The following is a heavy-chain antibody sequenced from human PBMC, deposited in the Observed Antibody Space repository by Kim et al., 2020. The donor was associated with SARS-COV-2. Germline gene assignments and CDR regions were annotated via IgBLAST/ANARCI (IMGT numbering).Heavy chain of an antibody. D-gene: IGHD3-3*02. Sequence: IGYADSVKGRFTTAIDNAKNSLDLQMNSLRPEDTALYYCTKDVLAGGADVWGQGTAVIVSS. CDR3: TKDVLAGGADV. J-gene: IGHJ6*02. V-gene: IGHV3-9*01. CDR2: I.